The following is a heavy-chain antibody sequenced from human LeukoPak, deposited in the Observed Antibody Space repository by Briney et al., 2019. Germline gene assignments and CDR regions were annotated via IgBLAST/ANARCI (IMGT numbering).Heavy chain of an antibody. CDR3: ARDSGSYSDY. D-gene: IGHD1-26*01. CDR1: GGTFSSYA. CDR2: IIPILGIA. Sequence: SVKVSCKASGGTFSSYAISWVRQAPGQGLEWMGRIIPILGIANYAQKFQGRVTITADKSTSAAYMELSSLRSEDTAVYYCARDSGSYSDYWGQGTLVTVSS. J-gene: IGHJ4*02. V-gene: IGHV1-69*04.